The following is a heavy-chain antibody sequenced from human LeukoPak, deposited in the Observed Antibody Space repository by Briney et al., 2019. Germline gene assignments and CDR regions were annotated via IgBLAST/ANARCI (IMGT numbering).Heavy chain of an antibody. D-gene: IGHD4-11*01. Sequence: GGSLRLSCAPSGFTFSSYAMSWVRQAPGKGLEWVASIKYNGNEKQYVDSAKGRFTISRDNARKSLYLEMTSLRVENTAVFYCARDPYKHNDYGNYGAFDIWGQGTMVTVSS. CDR1: GFTFSSYA. J-gene: IGHJ3*02. V-gene: IGHV3-7*01. CDR2: IKYNGNEK. CDR3: ARDPYKHNDYGNYGAFDI.